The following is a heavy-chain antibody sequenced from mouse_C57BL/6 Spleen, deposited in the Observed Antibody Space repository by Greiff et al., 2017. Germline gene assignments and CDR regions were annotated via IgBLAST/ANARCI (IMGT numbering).Heavy chain of an antibody. V-gene: IGHV1-39*01. J-gene: IGHJ3*01. CDR3: ARPPPAQATAWFAY. Sequence: LVESGPELVKPGASVKISCKASGYSFTDYNMNWVKQSNGKSLEWIGVINPNYGTTSYNQKFKGKATLTVDQSSSTAYMQLNSLTSEDSAVYYCARPPPAQATAWFAYWGQGTLVTVSA. D-gene: IGHD3-2*02. CDR2: INPNYGTT. CDR1: GYSFTDYN.